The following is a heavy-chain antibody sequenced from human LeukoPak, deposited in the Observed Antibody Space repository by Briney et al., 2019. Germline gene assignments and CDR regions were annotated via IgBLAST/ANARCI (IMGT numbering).Heavy chain of an antibody. Sequence: GGSLSLSCAASGFTFSSFWIHWVRQARGKCLGCGSRISTDGSSTNSADSVKGRLTISRDNAKNTLYLQMNSLRAEDMAVYYCVREYSSSSGRAFDIWGQGTMVTASP. V-gene: IGHV3-74*01. J-gene: IGHJ3*02. CDR3: VREYSSSSGRAFDI. D-gene: IGHD6-6*01. CDR2: ISTDGSST. CDR1: GFTFSSFW.